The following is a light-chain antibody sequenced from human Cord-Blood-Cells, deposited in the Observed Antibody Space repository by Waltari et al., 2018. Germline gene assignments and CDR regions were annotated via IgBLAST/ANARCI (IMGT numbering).Light chain of an antibody. CDR2: LGS. CDR1: QSLLHSNGYNY. Sequence: DIVMTQSPLSLPVTPGEQASISCRSSQSLLHSNGYNYLDWYLQKPGQSPQLLIYLGSNRASGVPDRFSGSGSGTDFTLKISRVEAEDVGVYYCMQALQTLQTTLTFGGGTKVEIK. CDR3: MQALQTLQTTLT. J-gene: IGKJ4*01. V-gene: IGKV2-28*01.